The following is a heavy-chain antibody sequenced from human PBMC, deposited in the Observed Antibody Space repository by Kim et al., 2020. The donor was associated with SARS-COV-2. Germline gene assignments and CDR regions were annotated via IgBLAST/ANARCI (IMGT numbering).Heavy chain of an antibody. CDR3: ARDRGCGGGSCYTEYNFDF. Sequence: ASVKVSCKASGYSFTDYFIHWVRQAPGHGLEWMGWITPHSGGTNFAQKFLGRVTMTRDTSISTAYMELSSLRSDDTAMYFCARDRGCGGGSCYTEYNFDFWGQGTRVTVSS. CDR1: GYSFTDYF. J-gene: IGHJ4*02. V-gene: IGHV1-2*02. D-gene: IGHD2-15*01. CDR2: ITPHSGGT.